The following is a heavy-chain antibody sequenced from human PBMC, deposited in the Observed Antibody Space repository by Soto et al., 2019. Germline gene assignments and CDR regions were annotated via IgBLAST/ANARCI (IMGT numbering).Heavy chain of an antibody. V-gene: IGHV3-30*18. J-gene: IGHJ4*02. CDR1: GFTFSSYG. D-gene: IGHD3-22*01. CDR3: AKDRAHYYYDSSGYHPLFDY. Sequence: QVQLVESGGGVVQPGRSLRLSCEASGFTFSSYGMHWVRQAPGKGLEWMAVISYDGSNKYYADSVKGRFTISRDNSKNTLYLQMNSLRAEDTAVYYCAKDRAHYYYDSSGYHPLFDYWGQGTLVTVSS. CDR2: ISYDGSNK.